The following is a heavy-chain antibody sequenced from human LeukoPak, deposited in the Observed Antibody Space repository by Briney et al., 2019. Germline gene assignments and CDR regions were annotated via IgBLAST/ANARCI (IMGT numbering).Heavy chain of an antibody. V-gene: IGHV3-23*01. J-gene: IGHJ4*02. CDR1: GFTVSSNY. CDR2: ISGSGGST. D-gene: IGHD2-2*01. CDR3: AKFPVGYCSSTSCYE. Sequence: GGSLRLSCAASGFTVSSNYMSWVRQAPGKGLEWVSAISGSGGSTYYADSVKGRFTISRDNSKNTLYLQMNSLRAEDTAVYYCAKFPVGYCSSTSCYEWGQGTLVTVSS.